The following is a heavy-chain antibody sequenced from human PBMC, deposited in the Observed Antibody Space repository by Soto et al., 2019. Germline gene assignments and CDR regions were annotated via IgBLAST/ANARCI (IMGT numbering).Heavy chain of an antibody. V-gene: IGHV1-2*04. CDR3: ARAQELRSFDWSWGGGAVDV. CDR1: GYTFTDYY. D-gene: IGHD3-9*01. Sequence: HVQLVQSGAEVKKPGASLRVSCKASGYTFTDYYIHWVRQAPGQGLQWMGWLSPYNGATTYAQKFQDWVTMTRDTSISPAYLDLSRLSSGDTAVYYCARAQELRSFDWSWGGGAVDVWGQGTMVTASS. CDR2: LSPYNGAT. J-gene: IGHJ3*01.